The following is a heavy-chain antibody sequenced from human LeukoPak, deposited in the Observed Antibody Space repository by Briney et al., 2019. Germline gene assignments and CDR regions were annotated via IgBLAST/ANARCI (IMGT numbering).Heavy chain of an antibody. CDR1: GFTFDDYA. CDR2: ISWNSGSI. V-gene: IGHV3-9*01. J-gene: IGHJ3*02. D-gene: IGHD2-2*02. CDR3: ARDRRGYCSSTSCFTDAFDI. Sequence: GRSLRLSCAASGFTFDDYAMHWVRQAPGKGLEWVSGISWNSGSIGYADSVKGRFTISRDNAKNSLYLQMNSLRAEDTAVYYCARDRRGYCSSTSCFTDAFDIWGQGTMVTVSS.